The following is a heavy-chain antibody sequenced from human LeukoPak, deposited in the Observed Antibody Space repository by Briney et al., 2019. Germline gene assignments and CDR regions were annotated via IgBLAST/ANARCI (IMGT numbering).Heavy chain of an antibody. CDR2: IYSGGST. CDR3: ARGVYYYDSSGYYY. CDR1: GFTVSSNY. D-gene: IGHD3-22*01. Sequence: GGSLRLSCAASGFTVSSNYMSWVRQAPGKGLEWVSVIYSGGSTYYADSVKGRFTISRDNSKNTLYLQMNSLRDGDTAGYYCARGVYYYDSSGYYYWGQGTLVTVSS. J-gene: IGHJ4*02. V-gene: IGHV3-66*01.